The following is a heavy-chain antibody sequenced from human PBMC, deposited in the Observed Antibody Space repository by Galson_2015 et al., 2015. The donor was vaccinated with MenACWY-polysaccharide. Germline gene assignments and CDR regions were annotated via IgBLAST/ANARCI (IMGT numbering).Heavy chain of an antibody. Sequence: ETLSLTCAVYGGSFSGYYWSWIRQPPGKGLEWIGEINHSGSTNYNPSLKSRVTISVDTSKNQFSLKLSSVTAADTAVYYCARGGRTIAAAGPVWGQGTTVTVSS. D-gene: IGHD6-13*01. CDR3: ARGGRTIAAAGPV. J-gene: IGHJ6*02. CDR1: GGSFSGYY. V-gene: IGHV4-34*01. CDR2: INHSGST.